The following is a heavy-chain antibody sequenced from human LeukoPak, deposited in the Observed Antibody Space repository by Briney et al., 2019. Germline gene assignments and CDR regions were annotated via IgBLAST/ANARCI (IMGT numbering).Heavy chain of an antibody. J-gene: IGHJ3*02. CDR3: ASVGIAVAPSDAFDI. CDR1: GFTFSSYW. Sequence: GGSLRLSCAASGFTFSSYWMHWVRQAPGKGLVWVSRINSDGSSTSYADSVKGRFTISRDNAKNTLYLQMNSLRAKDTAVYYCASVGIAVAPSDAFDIWGQGTMVTVSS. CDR2: INSDGSST. V-gene: IGHV3-74*01. D-gene: IGHD6-19*01.